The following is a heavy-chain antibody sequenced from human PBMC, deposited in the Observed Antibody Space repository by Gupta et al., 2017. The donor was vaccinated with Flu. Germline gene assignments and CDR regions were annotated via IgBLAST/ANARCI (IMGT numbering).Heavy chain of an antibody. CDR3: ARGKALWELPNYYGLHV. D-gene: IGHD1-26*01. V-gene: IGHV3-13*01. CDR1: FIFSTYA. CDR2: IGTAGDT. J-gene: IGHJ6*02. Sequence: FIFSTYAMHWVRQATGKGLEWVSAIGTAGDTYYPGSVKGRFTISRENAKNSLYLQMNSLRAGDTAVYYCARGKALWELPNYYGLHVWGQGTTVTVSS.